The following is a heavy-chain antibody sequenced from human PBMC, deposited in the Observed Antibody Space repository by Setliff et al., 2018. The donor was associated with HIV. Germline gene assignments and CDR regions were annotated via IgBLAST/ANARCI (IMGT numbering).Heavy chain of an antibody. D-gene: IGHD6-25*01. CDR1: GGSFSGYY. J-gene: IGHJ4*02. Sequence: SETLSLTCAVYGGSFSGYYWSWIRQPPGRGLEWIGEIHPSGTAYYNPSLLSRVTISVDTSENSFSLRLTSVTAADTAIYYCARGGDSAKQGYWGQGALVTVSS. CDR2: IHPSGTA. V-gene: IGHV4-34*01. CDR3: ARGGDSAKQGY.